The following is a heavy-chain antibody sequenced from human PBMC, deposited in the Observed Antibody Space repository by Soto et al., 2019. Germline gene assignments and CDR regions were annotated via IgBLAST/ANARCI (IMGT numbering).Heavy chain of an antibody. J-gene: IGHJ4*02. CDR3: ARQSDSSGKPFDY. V-gene: IGHV4-59*01. D-gene: IGHD3-22*01. CDR2: IYYSGST. CDR1: GGSISSYY. Sequence: PSETLSLTCTVSGGSISSYYWSWIRQPPGKGLEWIGYIYYSGSTNYNPSLKSRVTISVDTSKNQFSLKLSSVTAADTAVYYCARQSDSSGKPFDYWGQGTLVTVSS.